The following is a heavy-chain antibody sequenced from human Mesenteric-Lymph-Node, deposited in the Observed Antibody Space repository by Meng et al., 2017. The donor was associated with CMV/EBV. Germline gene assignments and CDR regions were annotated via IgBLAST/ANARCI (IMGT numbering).Heavy chain of an antibody. D-gene: IGHD2-21*02. V-gene: IGHV3-21*01. CDR3: ARRDIAPDS. Sequence: GGSLRLSCAASGFTFNNYAMNWVRQAPGKGLEWVASISASGGFTYHTDSVKGRFTISRDNDNKSLYLQMNSLRDEDTAVYYCARRDIAPDSWGQGTLVTVSS. J-gene: IGHJ4*02. CDR2: ISASGGFT. CDR1: GFTFNNYA.